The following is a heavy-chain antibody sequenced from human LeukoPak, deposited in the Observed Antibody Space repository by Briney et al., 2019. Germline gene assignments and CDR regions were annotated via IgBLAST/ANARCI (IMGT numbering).Heavy chain of an antibody. V-gene: IGHV1-69*04. CDR3: AKERRMLGESTPNYFDY. Sequence: SVKVSCKASGCTFSSYAISWVRQAPGQGLEWMGRIIPIIGTANYAQKFQGRVTITTDKSTSTAYMELSRLRSDEMSVYYWAKERRMLGESTPNYFDYWGQGTLVTVSS. CDR1: GCTFSSYA. D-gene: IGHD3-10*02. J-gene: IGHJ4*02. CDR2: IIPIIGTA.